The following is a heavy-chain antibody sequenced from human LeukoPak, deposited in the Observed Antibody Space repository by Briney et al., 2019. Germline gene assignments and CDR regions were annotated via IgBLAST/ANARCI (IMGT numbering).Heavy chain of an antibody. V-gene: IGHV4-4*07. Sequence: SETLSLICTVSGGSISSSYWSWIRQSAGKGLEWIGRIYSSGTTNYNPSLKSRVTMSVDTSKNQFSLKLTSVTAADTAVYHCARGPWFNAFDIWGQGTMVTVS. CDR2: IYSSGTT. CDR1: GGSISSSY. J-gene: IGHJ3*02. D-gene: IGHD3-10*01. CDR3: ARGPWFNAFDI.